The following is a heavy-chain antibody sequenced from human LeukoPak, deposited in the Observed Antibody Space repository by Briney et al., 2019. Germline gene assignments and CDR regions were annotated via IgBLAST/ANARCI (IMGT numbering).Heavy chain of an antibody. Sequence: GGSLRLSCAASGFSFSSYAMSWVRQAPGKGLEWLSDITNSGGKTYYADSVKGRFTISRDNSKNTLYLQMNSLRAEDTAIYYCVEDGVGNSYLFDCWGLGTLVTVSS. CDR1: GFSFSSYA. D-gene: IGHD1-26*01. CDR3: VEDGVGNSYLFDC. J-gene: IGHJ4*02. CDR2: ITNSGGKT. V-gene: IGHV3-23*01.